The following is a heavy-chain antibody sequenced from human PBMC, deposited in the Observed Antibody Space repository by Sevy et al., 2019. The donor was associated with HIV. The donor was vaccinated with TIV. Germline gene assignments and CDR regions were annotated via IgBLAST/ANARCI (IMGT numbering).Heavy chain of an antibody. V-gene: IGHV3-15*01. CDR3: TTGLLWFREIFDY. J-gene: IGHJ4*02. Sequence: GGSLRLSCAASGFIFSNYNMNWVRQAPGKGLEWVGRIKSKTDGGTTDYAAPVKGRFTISRDDSKNTLYLQMNSLKTEDTAVYYCTTGLLWFREIFDYWGQGTLVTVSS. D-gene: IGHD3-10*01. CDR1: GFIFSNYN. CDR2: IKSKTDGGTT.